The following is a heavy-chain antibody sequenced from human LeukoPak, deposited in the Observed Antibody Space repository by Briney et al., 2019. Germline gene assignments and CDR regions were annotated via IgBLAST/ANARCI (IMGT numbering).Heavy chain of an antibody. CDR3: AELGITMIGGV. J-gene: IGHJ6*04. CDR1: GFTFSSYG. Sequence: GGSLRLSCAASGFTFSSYGMTWVRQAPGKGLEWVSYISSSSSTIYYADSVKGRFTISRDNAKNSLYLQMNSLRAEDTAVYYCAELGITMIGGVWGKGTAVTISS. V-gene: IGHV3-48*04. D-gene: IGHD3-10*02. CDR2: ISSSSSTI.